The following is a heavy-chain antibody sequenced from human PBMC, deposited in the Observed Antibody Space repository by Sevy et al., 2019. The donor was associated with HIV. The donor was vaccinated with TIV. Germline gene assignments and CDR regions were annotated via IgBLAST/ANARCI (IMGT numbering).Heavy chain of an antibody. D-gene: IGHD3-22*01. CDR3: ARDLGRITMIVVVISAFDI. J-gene: IGHJ3*02. Sequence: ASVKVSCKASGYTFTSCGISWVRQAPGQGLEWMGWISAYNGNTNYAQKLQGRVTMTTDTSTSTAYMELRSLRSDDTAVYYCARDLGRITMIVVVISAFDIWGQGTMVTVSS. V-gene: IGHV1-18*01. CDR1: GYTFTSCG. CDR2: ISAYNGNT.